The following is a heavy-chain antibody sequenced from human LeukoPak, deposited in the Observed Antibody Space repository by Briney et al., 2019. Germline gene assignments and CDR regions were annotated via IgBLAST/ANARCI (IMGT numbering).Heavy chain of an antibody. V-gene: IGHV3-23*01. Sequence: PGGSLRLSCAASGFTFSSYAMSWVRQAPGKGLEWVSAISGSGGSTYYADSVKGRFTISRDNSKNTLYLQMNSLRAEDTAVYYCARGHRRAGTTRLRGYYYYMDVWGKGTTVTVSS. CDR1: GFTFSSYA. J-gene: IGHJ6*03. D-gene: IGHD1-1*01. CDR2: ISGSGGST. CDR3: ARGHRRAGTTRLRGYYYYMDV.